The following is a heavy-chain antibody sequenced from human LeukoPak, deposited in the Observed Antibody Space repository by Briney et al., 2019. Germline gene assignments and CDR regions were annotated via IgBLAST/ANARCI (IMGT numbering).Heavy chain of an antibody. CDR2: INPNSGGT. Sequence: ASVKVSCKASGYTFTGYYMHWVRQASGQGLEWMGWINPNSGGTNYAQKFQGRVTMTRDTSISTAYMELSRLRSDDTAVYYCARGPLLRFLEWLPNFDYWGQGTLVTVSS. V-gene: IGHV1-2*02. D-gene: IGHD3-3*01. J-gene: IGHJ4*02. CDR1: GYTFTGYY. CDR3: ARGPLLRFLEWLPNFDY.